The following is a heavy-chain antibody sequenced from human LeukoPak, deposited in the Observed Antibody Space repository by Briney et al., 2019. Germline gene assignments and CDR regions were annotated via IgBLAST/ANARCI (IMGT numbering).Heavy chain of an antibody. CDR2: IYYSGST. CDR1: GGSISSGGYY. D-gene: IGHD3-10*01. Sequence: SQTLSLTCTVSGGSISSGGYYWSWIRQHPGKGLEWIGYIYYSGSTYYNPSLKSRVTISVDTSKNQFSLKLSSVTAADTAVYYCARVRGREYYYGSGSPLNYYGMDVWGQGTTVTVSS. J-gene: IGHJ6*02. V-gene: IGHV4-31*03. CDR3: ARVRGREYYYGSGSPLNYYGMDV.